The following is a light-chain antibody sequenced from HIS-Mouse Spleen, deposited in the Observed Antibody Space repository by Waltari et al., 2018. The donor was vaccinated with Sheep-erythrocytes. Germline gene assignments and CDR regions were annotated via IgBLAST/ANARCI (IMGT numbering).Light chain of an antibody. V-gene: IGLV2-14*01. J-gene: IGLJ2*01. Sequence: QSALTQPASVSGSPGQSITISCTGTRSDVGGYNYFSSYQQHPGKAPKLMIYEVSNRPSGVSNRFSGSKSGNTASLTISGLQAEDEADYYCSSYTSSSTQVFGGGTKLTVL. CDR3: SSYTSSSTQV. CDR2: EVS. CDR1: RSDVGGYNY.